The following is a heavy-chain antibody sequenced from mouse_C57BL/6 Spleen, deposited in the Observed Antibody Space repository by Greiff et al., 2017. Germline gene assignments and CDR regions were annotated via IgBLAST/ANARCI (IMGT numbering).Heavy chain of an antibody. CDR3: ARDDYPYFDV. Sequence: EVKLMESGPELVKPGASVKIPCTASGYTFTDYNMDWVKQSHGKSLEWIGDINPNNGGTIYNQKFKGKATLTVDNSSSTPYMELRSLTSEDTAVYYCARDDYPYFDVWGTGTTVTVSS. V-gene: IGHV1-18*01. J-gene: IGHJ1*03. CDR1: GYTFTDYN. CDR2: INPNNGGT. D-gene: IGHD2-4*01.